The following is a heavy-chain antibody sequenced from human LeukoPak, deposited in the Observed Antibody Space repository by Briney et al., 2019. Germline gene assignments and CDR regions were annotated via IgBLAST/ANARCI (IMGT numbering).Heavy chain of an antibody. CDR1: GYTFTGYY. Sequence: ASVKVSCKASGYTFTGYYMHWVRQAPGQGLEWMGWINPNSGGTNYAQKFQGRVTMTRDTSISTAYMELSRLRSDDTAVYYCARDVAGYDYGDKPFDYWGQGTLVTVSS. CDR2: INPNSGGT. D-gene: IGHD4-17*01. CDR3: ARDVAGYDYGDKPFDY. J-gene: IGHJ4*02. V-gene: IGHV1-2*02.